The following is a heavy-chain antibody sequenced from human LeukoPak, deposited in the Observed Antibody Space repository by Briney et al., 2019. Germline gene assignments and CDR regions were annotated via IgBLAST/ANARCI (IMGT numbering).Heavy chain of an antibody. Sequence: SETLSLTCAVYGGSFSGYYWSWIRQPPGKGLEWIGSIYYSGSTYYNPSLKSRVTISVDTSKNQFSLKLSSVTAADTAVYYCARAIRYKYNWFDPWGQGTLVTVSS. CDR3: ARAIRYKYNWFDP. V-gene: IGHV4-34*01. J-gene: IGHJ5*02. CDR2: IYYSGST. CDR1: GGSFSGYY. D-gene: IGHD1-14*01.